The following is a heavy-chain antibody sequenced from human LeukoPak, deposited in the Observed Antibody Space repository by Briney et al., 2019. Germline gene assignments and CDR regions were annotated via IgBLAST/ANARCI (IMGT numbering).Heavy chain of an antibody. CDR3: ARGYCSGGRCWDPFDY. J-gene: IGHJ4*02. D-gene: IGHD2-15*01. CDR1: GYTFTSYA. CDR2: INAGNGNT. Sequence: GASVKVSCKASGYTFTSYAMHWVRQAPGQRLEWMGWINAGNGNTKYSQKFQGRVTITRDTSASTAYMELSSLRSEDTAVYYCARGYCSGGRCWDPFDYWGQGTLVTVSS. V-gene: IGHV1-3*01.